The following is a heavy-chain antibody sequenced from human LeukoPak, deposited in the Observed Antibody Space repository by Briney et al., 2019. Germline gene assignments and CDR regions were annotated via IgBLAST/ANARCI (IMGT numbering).Heavy chain of an antibody. CDR2: ISYDGSDK. Sequence: GGSLRLSCAASGFTFSSYGMHWVRQAPGKGLEWVAVISYDGSDKNYADSVKGRFTISRDNSKNTLYLQMNSLRAEDTAVYYCTYDSSGYYYTPGDYWGQGTLVTVSS. CDR1: GFTFSSYG. V-gene: IGHV3-30*18. J-gene: IGHJ4*02. D-gene: IGHD3-22*01. CDR3: TYDSSGYYYTPGDY.